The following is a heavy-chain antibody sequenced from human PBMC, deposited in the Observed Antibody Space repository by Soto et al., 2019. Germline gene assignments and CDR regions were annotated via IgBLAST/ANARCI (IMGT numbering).Heavy chain of an antibody. CDR2: IKQDGSEK. Sequence: GGSLRLSCAASGFTFSSYWMSWVRQAPGKGLEWVANIKQDGSEKYYVDSVKGRFTISRDNAKNSLYLQMNSLRAEDTAVYYCAREGCSSTSCYTREESYYFDYWGQGTLVTVSS. J-gene: IGHJ4*02. CDR1: GFTFSSYW. D-gene: IGHD2-2*02. CDR3: AREGCSSTSCYTREESYYFDY. V-gene: IGHV3-7*03.